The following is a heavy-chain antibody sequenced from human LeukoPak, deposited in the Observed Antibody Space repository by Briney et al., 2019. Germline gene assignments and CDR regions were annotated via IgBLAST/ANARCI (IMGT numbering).Heavy chain of an antibody. CDR3: ARERRIVVVPAARAGNYYYYYGMDV. V-gene: IGHV3-7*03. CDR1: GFTFSSYW. Sequence: GGPLRLSCAASGFTFSSYWMSWVRQAPGKGLEWVANIKQDGSEKYYVDSVKGRFTVSRDNAKNSLYLQMNSLRAEDTAVYYCARERRIVVVPAARAGNYYYYYGMDVWGQGTTVTVSS. CDR2: IKQDGSEK. J-gene: IGHJ6*02. D-gene: IGHD2-2*01.